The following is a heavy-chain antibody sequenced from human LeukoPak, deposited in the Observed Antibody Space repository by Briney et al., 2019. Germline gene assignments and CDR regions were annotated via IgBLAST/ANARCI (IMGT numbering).Heavy chain of an antibody. J-gene: IGHJ4*02. CDR2: INHSGST. V-gene: IGHV4-34*01. CDR1: GGSFSGYY. D-gene: IGHD6-25*01. Sequence: PSDTLSLTCAVYGGSFSGYYWSWIRQPPGKGLEWVGEINHSGSTNYNPSLKSRVTISVDTSKNQFSLKLSSVTAADTAVYYCARRSVRQRLSVTRRYYFDYWGQGTLVTVSS. CDR3: ARRSVRQRLSVTRRYYFDY.